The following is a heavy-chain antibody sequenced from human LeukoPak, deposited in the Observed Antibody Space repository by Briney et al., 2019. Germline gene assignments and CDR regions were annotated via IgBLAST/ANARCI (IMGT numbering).Heavy chain of an antibody. Sequence: GGSLRLSCAASGFTFSSYEMNWVRQAPGRGLEWVSYISSSGSTIYYADSVKGRFTISRDNAKNSLYLQMNSLRAEDTAVYYCARASYCSSTSSTSLDYWGQGTLVTVSS. CDR3: ARASYCSSTSSTSLDY. CDR1: GFTFSSYE. V-gene: IGHV3-48*03. D-gene: IGHD2-2*01. J-gene: IGHJ4*02. CDR2: ISSSGSTI.